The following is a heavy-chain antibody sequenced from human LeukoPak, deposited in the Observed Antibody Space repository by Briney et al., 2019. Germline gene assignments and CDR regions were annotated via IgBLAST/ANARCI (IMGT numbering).Heavy chain of an antibody. Sequence: PSETLSLTCAVYGGSFSGYYWSWIRQPPGKGLEWIGEINHSGSTNYNPSLKSRVTISVDTSRNQFSLKLSSVTAADTAVYYCARHGLWFGELFRNWFDPWGQGTLVTVSS. J-gene: IGHJ5*02. CDR1: GGSFSGYY. D-gene: IGHD3-10*01. V-gene: IGHV4-34*01. CDR2: INHSGST. CDR3: ARHGLWFGELFRNWFDP.